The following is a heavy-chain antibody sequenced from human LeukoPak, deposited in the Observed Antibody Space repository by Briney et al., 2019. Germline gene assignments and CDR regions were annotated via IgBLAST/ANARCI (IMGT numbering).Heavy chain of an antibody. D-gene: IGHD5-12*01. CDR3: AKVATMGDYYGMDV. CDR2: ISGSGGST. J-gene: IGHJ6*02. Sequence: GRSPRLSCAASGFTFSSYAMSWVRQAPGKGLESVSAISGSGGSTYYADSVKGRFTISRDNSKNTLYLQMNSLRAEDTAVYYCAKVATMGDYYGMDVWGQGTTLTVSS. V-gene: IGHV3-23*01. CDR1: GFTFSSYA.